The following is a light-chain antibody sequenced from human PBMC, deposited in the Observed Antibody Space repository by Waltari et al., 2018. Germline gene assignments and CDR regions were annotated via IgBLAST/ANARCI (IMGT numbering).Light chain of an antibody. J-gene: IGLJ3*02. Sequence: QSALTQPASVSGSPGQSITLPCTGTSSDVCGYNYVSCYQHHPVKAPQLMIYDVSNRPSGVSNRFSGSKSGNTASLTISGLQAEDEADYYCSSYTRSSTLGVFGGGTKLTVL. V-gene: IGLV2-14*03. CDR3: SSYTRSSTLGV. CDR2: DVS. CDR1: SSDVCGYNY.